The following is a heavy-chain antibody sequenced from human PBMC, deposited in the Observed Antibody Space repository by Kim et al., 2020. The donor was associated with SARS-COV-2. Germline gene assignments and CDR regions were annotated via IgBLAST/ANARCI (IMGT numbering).Heavy chain of an antibody. CDR2: IWYDGSNK. CDR3: ARGDGSGSSDFDL. Sequence: GGSLRLSCAGSGFTFRNYGIHWVRQAPGKGLEWVAIIWYDGSNKYYADSVKGRFTISRDNSKDTVYLQMSSLRAEDTAIYYCARGDGSGSSDFDLWGQGTLVTVTS. D-gene: IGHD3-9*01. CDR1: GFTFRNYG. J-gene: IGHJ4*02. V-gene: IGHV3-33*01.